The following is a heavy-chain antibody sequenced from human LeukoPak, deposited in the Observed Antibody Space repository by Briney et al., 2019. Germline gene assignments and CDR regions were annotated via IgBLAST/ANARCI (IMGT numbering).Heavy chain of an antibody. D-gene: IGHD5-12*01. Sequence: HPGGSLRLSCAASGFTFSSYWMHWVRQAPGKGLVWVSRINTDGSSTSYADSVKGRFTISRDNAKNSLYLQMNSLRAEDTAVYYCARDSAGYSGYDPKHDAFDIWGQGTMVTVSS. CDR1: GFTFSSYW. CDR2: INTDGSST. V-gene: IGHV3-74*01. J-gene: IGHJ3*02. CDR3: ARDSAGYSGYDPKHDAFDI.